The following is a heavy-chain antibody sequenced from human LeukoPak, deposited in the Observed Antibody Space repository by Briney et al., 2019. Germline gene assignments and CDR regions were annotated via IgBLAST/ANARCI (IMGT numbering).Heavy chain of an antibody. D-gene: IGHD3-22*01. CDR3: AKDRYYDSSGYPLDY. V-gene: IGHV3-30*18. CDR1: GYTFSSYG. Sequence: GGSLRLSCAASGYTFSSYGMHWVRQAPGKGLEWVAVISYDGSNKYYADSVKGRFTISRDNSKNTLYLQMNSLRAEDTAVYYCAKDRYYDSSGYPLDYWGQGTLVTVSS. CDR2: ISYDGSNK. J-gene: IGHJ4*02.